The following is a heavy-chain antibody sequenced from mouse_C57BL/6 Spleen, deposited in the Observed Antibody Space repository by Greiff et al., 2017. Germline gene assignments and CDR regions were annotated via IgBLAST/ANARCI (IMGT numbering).Heavy chain of an antibody. V-gene: IGHV1-80*01. CDR3: ARAGSYLYFEV. CDR1: GYAFSSYW. Sequence: QVQLQQSGAELVKPGASVKISCKASGYAFSSYWLNWVKQRPGKGLEWIGQIYPGDGDTNYNAKFKGKATLTADKSFSTAYMQLSSLSSEDSAVYFCARAGSYLYFEVWGTVRTVSASS. J-gene: IGHJ1*03. CDR2: IYPGDGDT.